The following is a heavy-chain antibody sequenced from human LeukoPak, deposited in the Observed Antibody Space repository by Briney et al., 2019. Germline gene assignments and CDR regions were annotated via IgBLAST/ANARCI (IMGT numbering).Heavy chain of an antibody. CDR1: GGSISSSSHY. CDR3: ASVTTYYDISMYAFDI. Sequence: SETLSLTCTVSGGSISSSSHYWGWIRQPPGKGLGWIGSIYYSGSTYYNPSLKSRVTISVDTSKNQFSLKLSSVTAADTAVYYCASVTTYYDISMYAFDIWGQGTMVTVSS. D-gene: IGHD3-9*01. V-gene: IGHV4-39*01. J-gene: IGHJ3*02. CDR2: IYYSGST.